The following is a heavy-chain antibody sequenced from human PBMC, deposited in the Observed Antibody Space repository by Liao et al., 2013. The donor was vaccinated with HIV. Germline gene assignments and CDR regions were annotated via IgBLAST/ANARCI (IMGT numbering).Heavy chain of an antibody. J-gene: IGHJ4*02. CDR2: VSHTGST. CDR1: VDAISSDSYY. Sequence: QLQLRESGPGLVKPSETLSLSCDVTVDAISSDSYYWGWIRQPPGKGLEWIGTVSHTGSTYYNPSLKSRVTISVGASGEPSSLSLSSVTAADTGVYYCARAYRDRRRTGLYYFDYWGRGNPGHRLL. D-gene: IGHD1-14*01. CDR3: ARAYRDRRRTGLYYFDY. V-gene: IGHV4-39*07.